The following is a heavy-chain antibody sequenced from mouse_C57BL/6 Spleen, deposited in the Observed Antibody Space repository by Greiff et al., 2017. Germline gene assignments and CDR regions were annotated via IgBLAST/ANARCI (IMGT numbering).Heavy chain of an antibody. Sequence: VQLLQPGAELVRPGSSVKLSCKASGYTFTSYWMHWVKQRPIQGLEWIGNIDPSDSETHYNQNFKDKATLTVDKSSSTAYMQLSSLTSEDSAVYYWARGYSNYRDFDYWGQGTTLTVSS. CDR3: ARGYSNYRDFDY. CDR2: IDPSDSET. CDR1: GYTFTSYW. D-gene: IGHD2-5*01. J-gene: IGHJ2*01. V-gene: IGHV1-52*01.